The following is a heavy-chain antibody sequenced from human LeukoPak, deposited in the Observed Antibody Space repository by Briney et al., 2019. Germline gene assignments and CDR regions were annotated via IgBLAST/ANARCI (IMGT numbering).Heavy chain of an antibody. J-gene: IGHJ4*02. V-gene: IGHV3-23*01. Sequence: GGSLRLSCAASGFTFSSYAMSWVRQAPGKGLEWVSAISGSGGSTYYADSVKGRFTISRDNSKNTLYLQMNSLRAEDTAVYYCAKLSGDFWSGYPRNFDYRGQGTLVTVSS. D-gene: IGHD3-3*01. CDR3: AKLSGDFWSGYPRNFDY. CDR2: ISGSGGST. CDR1: GFTFSSYA.